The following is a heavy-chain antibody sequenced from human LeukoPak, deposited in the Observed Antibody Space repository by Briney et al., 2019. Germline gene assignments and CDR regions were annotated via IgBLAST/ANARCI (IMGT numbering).Heavy chain of an antibody. CDR1: GYTFTGYY. J-gene: IGHJ4*02. Sequence: ASVKVSCKASGYTFTGYYMHWVRQAPGQGLEWRGWVNPASGGTNYAQKFQGRVTMTRDTSIATAYMELNELTSDDTAVYYCAGQKDPRPIDYWGQGTLVTVSS. V-gene: IGHV1-2*02. CDR3: AGQKDPRPIDY. CDR2: VNPASGGT.